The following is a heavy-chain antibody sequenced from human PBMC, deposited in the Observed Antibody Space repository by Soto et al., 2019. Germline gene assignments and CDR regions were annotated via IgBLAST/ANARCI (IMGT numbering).Heavy chain of an antibody. D-gene: IGHD2-21*02. CDR2: INPNSGGT. Sequence: ASVKVSCKASGYTFTGYYMHWVRQAPGQGLEWMGWINPNSGGTNYAQKFQGWVTMTRDTSISTAYMELSRLRSGDTAVYYCARDGGTAQYYYYYYGMDVWGQGTTVTVSS. J-gene: IGHJ6*02. V-gene: IGHV1-2*04. CDR3: ARDGGTAQYYYYYYGMDV. CDR1: GYTFTGYY.